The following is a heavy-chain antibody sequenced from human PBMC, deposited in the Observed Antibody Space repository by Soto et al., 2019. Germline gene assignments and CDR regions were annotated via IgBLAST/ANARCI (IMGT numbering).Heavy chain of an antibody. CDR1: GGTFSSYA. CDR3: ARVFSGSNYGYFDY. Sequence: QVQLVQSGAEVKKPGSSVKVSCKASGGTFSSYAISWVRQAPGQGLEWMGGITPIFGTANYAQKFQGRVTITADESTSTAYMELSSLRSEDTAVYYCARVFSGSNYGYFDYWGQGTLVTVSS. V-gene: IGHV1-69*01. J-gene: IGHJ4*02. D-gene: IGHD4-4*01. CDR2: ITPIFGTA.